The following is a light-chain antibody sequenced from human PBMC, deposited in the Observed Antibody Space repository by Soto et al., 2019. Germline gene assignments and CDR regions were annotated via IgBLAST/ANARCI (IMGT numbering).Light chain of an antibody. CDR1: QSLQFSNRYNF. V-gene: IGKV2-28*01. CDR3: MQALQTPFT. CDR2: LGS. J-gene: IGKJ3*01. Sequence: EIVMTQSPLSLPVTPGEPASISCRSSQSLQFSNRYNFLHWYLQKPGQSPQLLIYLGSNRASGVPDRISGSGSGTDFTLKISRVEAEDVGVYYCMQALQTPFTFGPGTKVDIK.